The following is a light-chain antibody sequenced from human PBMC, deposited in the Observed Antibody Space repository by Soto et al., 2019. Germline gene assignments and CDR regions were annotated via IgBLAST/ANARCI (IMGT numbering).Light chain of an antibody. V-gene: IGKV4-1*01. CDR2: WAS. CDR1: LSVLYSSSNQNY. Sequence: DIVMTQSPDSRAVSLGERATINCRSSLSVLYSSSNQNYLAWYQQKPGQPPKLLIYWASTRESGVPDRFSGSGSGIDFTLTISSLQAEDVALYYCQQYYTTPLSFGGGTKVEIK. CDR3: QQYYTTPLS. J-gene: IGKJ4*01.